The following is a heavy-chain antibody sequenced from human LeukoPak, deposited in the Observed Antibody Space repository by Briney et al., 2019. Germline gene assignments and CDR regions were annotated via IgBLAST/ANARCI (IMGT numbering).Heavy chain of an antibody. V-gene: IGHV3-21*01. Sequence: GGSLRLSCAASGFTFSSYNLNWVRQAPGKGMEWVSSISSSSSYIYYADSLKGRFTISRDNAKNPLYLQMNSLRAEDTGVYYCARGSWGSHFDFWGQGTLVTVSS. CDR1: GFTFSSYN. CDR3: ARGSWGSHFDF. J-gene: IGHJ4*02. CDR2: ISSSSSYI. D-gene: IGHD7-27*01.